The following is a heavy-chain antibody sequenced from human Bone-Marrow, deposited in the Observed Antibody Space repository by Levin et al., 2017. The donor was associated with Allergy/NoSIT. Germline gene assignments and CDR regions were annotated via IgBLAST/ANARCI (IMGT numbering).Heavy chain of an antibody. D-gene: IGHD4-11*01. CDR2: IGSAGDT. CDR1: GFSVSTND. CDR3: ARALGSNSDY. J-gene: IGHJ4*02. V-gene: IGHV3-13*01. Sequence: GGSLRLSCAASGFSVSTNDMHWVRQAAGKRLEWVSSIGSAGDTYYPDSVKGRFTISRENAKYSLYLQMNSLRAGDTAVYYCARALGSNSDYWGQGTLVIVSS.